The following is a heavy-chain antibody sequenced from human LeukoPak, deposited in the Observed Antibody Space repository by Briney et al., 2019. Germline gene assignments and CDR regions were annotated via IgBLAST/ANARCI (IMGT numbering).Heavy chain of an antibody. D-gene: IGHD2-8*01. V-gene: IGHV3-11*01. Sequence: GGSLRLSCAASGFPFSDYYMRWIRKAPGKGLEWVSYISHSGRHMYYADPVKGRFTISRDNAKNSLYLQMDSLRAGDTAVYYCARDSIVRGNIGNDMDVWGKGTTVSVSS. J-gene: IGHJ6*03. CDR3: ARDSIVRGNIGNDMDV. CDR1: GFPFSDYY. CDR2: ISHSGRHM.